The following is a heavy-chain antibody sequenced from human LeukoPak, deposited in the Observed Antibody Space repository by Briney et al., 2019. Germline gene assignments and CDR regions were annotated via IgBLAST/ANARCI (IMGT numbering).Heavy chain of an antibody. CDR2: INSDGSST. V-gene: IGHV3-74*01. CDR3: ARDYPIGGDWFDP. J-gene: IGHJ5*02. CDR1: GFTFSTYA. Sequence: GGSLRLSCAASGFTFSTYAMTWVRQAPGRGLEWVSRINSDGSSTSYADSVKGRFTISRDNAKNTLYLQMNSLRAEDTAVYYCARDYPIGGDWFDPWGQGTLVTVSS. D-gene: IGHD1-26*01.